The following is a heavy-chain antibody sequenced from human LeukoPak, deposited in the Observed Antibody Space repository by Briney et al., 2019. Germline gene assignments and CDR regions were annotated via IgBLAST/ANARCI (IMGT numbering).Heavy chain of an antibody. Sequence: GESLKISCKGSGYIFTSYWIGWVRQMPGKGLEWMGIIYPGDSDTRYSPSFQGQVTISADKSISTAYLQWSSLKASDTAMYYCARHHTSSGWYGYYYYGMDVWGQGTTVTVSS. CDR2: IYPGDSDT. CDR3: ARHHTSSGWYGYYYYGMDV. J-gene: IGHJ6*02. V-gene: IGHV5-51*01. CDR1: GYIFTSYW. D-gene: IGHD6-19*01.